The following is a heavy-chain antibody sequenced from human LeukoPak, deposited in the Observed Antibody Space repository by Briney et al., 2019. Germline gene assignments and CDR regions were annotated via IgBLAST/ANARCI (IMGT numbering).Heavy chain of an antibody. CDR2: ISYDGSNK. Sequence: GGSLRLSCAASGFTFSSYDMHWVRQAPGKGLEWVAVISYDGSNKYYADSVKGRFTISRDNSKNTLYLQMNSLRAEDTAVYYCAVERGYSSVDYWGQGTLVTVSS. D-gene: IGHD5-18*01. CDR1: GFTFSSYD. V-gene: IGHV3-30*04. J-gene: IGHJ4*02. CDR3: AVERGYSSVDY.